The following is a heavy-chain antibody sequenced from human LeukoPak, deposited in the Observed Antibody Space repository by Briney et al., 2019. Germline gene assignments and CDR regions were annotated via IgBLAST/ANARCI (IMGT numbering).Heavy chain of an antibody. V-gene: IGHV3-23*01. CDR3: ARDRRRYSSSSFDY. CDR1: GFTFSSYA. J-gene: IGHJ4*02. D-gene: IGHD6-13*01. Sequence: GGSLRLSCAASGFTFSSYAMSWVRQAPGKGLEWVSAISGSGGSTYYADSVKGRFTISRDNAKNSLYLQMNSLRAEDTAVYYCARDRRRYSSSSFDYWGQGTLVTVSS. CDR2: ISGSGGST.